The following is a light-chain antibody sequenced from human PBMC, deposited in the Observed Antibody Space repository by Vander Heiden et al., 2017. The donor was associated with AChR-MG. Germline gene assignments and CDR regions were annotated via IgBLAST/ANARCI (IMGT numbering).Light chain of an antibody. CDR2: GAT. CDR3: QQDCDSPLS. CDR1: LRVNDNH. Sequence: EVALTQSPGSLSLSPGVRATLSCKASLRVNDNHLAWYPQKLGQTPRLLIHGATSRATGIPDRFSASGSGTDFTLTISRLEPADFAVYYCQQDCDSPLSFRGETRVEI. J-gene: IGKJ4*01. V-gene: IGKV3-20*01.